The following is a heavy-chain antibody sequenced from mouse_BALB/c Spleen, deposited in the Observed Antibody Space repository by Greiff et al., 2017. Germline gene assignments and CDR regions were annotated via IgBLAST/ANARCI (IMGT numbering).Heavy chain of an antibody. Sequence: QVQLQQSGAELVRPGSSVKISCKASGYAFSSYWMNWVKQRPGQGLEWIGQIYPGDGDTNYNGKFKGKATLTADKSSSTAYMQLSSLTSEDSAVYFCARVGGNQFAYWGQGTLVTVSA. CDR1: GYAFSSYW. J-gene: IGHJ3*01. CDR2: IYPGDGDT. V-gene: IGHV1-80*01. D-gene: IGHD2-1*01. CDR3: ARVGGNQFAY.